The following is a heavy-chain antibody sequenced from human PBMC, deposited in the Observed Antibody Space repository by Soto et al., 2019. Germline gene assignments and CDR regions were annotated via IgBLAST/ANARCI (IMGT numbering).Heavy chain of an antibody. V-gene: IGHV4-34*01. J-gene: IGHJ5*02. CDR1: GGSFSGYY. CDR3: ARVLLGSIRRTEYKWFVP. CDR2: INHSGST. D-gene: IGHD1-26*01. Sequence: PSETLSLTCAVYGGSFSGYYWSWIRQPPGKGLEWIGEINHSGSTNYNPSLKSRVTISVDTSKNQFSLKLSSVTAADTAVYYCARVLLGSIRRTEYKWFVPWGQRPPVTVSS.